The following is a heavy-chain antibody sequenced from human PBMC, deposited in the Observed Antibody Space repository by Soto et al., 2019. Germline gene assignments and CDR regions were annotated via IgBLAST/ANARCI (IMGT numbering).Heavy chain of an antibody. Sequence: SETLSLTCAVYGGSFSGYYWSWIRQPPGKGLEWIGEINHSGSTNYNPSLKSRVTISVDTSKNQFSLKLCSVTAADTAVYYCARGPPQTRHYYMDVWGKGTTVTVSS. CDR3: ARGPPQTRHYYMDV. V-gene: IGHV4-34*01. CDR1: GGSFSGYY. J-gene: IGHJ6*03. CDR2: INHSGST.